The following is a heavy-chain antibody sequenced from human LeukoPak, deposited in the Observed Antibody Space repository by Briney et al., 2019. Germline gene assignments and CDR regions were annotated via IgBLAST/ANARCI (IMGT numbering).Heavy chain of an antibody. J-gene: IGHJ4*02. CDR1: GNTFTDLS. CDR3: AKDRWRDGSSSFDN. D-gene: IGHD6-6*01. Sequence: SVKVSCKVSGNTFTDLSMNWVRQAPGKGLEWMGGFDPEDVETIYAQKFQGRVTMTTDTSTSTAYMELRSLRSDDTAMYYCAKDRWRDGSSSFDNWGQGTLVTVSS. CDR2: FDPEDVET. V-gene: IGHV1-24*01.